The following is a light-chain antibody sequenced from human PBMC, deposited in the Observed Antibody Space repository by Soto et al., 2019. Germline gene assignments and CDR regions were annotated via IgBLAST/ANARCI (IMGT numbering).Light chain of an antibody. J-gene: IGKJ1*01. CDR3: QQYENYWT. CDR2: DAS. V-gene: IGKV1-5*01. CDR1: QSISAW. Sequence: DIQMTQSPSTLSGSVGDRGTITCRASQSISAWLAWYQQKPGKAPKLLIYDASNLESGVPSRFSGSGSGTEFTLTISNLQPDDFATYYCQQYENYWTFGQGTKVDIK.